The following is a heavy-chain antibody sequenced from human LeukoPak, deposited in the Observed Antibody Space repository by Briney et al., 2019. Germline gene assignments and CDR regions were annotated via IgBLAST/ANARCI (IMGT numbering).Heavy chain of an antibody. J-gene: IGHJ5*02. D-gene: IGHD1-26*01. Sequence: GASVKVSCKASGYTFTSYGISWVRQAPGQGLEWMGWINPNSGGTNYAQKFQGRVTMTRDTSISTAYMELSRLRSDDTAVYYCARVGSYSNWFDPWGQGTLVTVSS. V-gene: IGHV1-2*02. CDR1: GYTFTSYG. CDR2: INPNSGGT. CDR3: ARVGSYSNWFDP.